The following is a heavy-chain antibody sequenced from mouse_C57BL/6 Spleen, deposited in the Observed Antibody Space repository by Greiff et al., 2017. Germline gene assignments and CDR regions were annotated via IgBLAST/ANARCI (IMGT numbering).Heavy chain of an antibody. D-gene: IGHD2-4*01. CDR3: TREGDYDFDY. CDR2: LSSGGDYI. V-gene: IGHV5-9-1*02. J-gene: IGHJ2*01. CDR1: GFTFSSYA. Sequence: EVMLVESGEGLVKPGGSLKLSCAASGFTFSSYAMSWVRQPPEKRLEWVAYLSSGGDYIYYADTVKGRFTISRDNARNTLYLQMSSLKSEDTAMYYCTREGDYDFDYWGQGTTLTVSS.